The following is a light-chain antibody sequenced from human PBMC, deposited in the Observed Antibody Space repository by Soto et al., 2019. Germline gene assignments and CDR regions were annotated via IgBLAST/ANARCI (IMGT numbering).Light chain of an antibody. CDR3: QQYDSYPWT. CDR1: QSISSW. J-gene: IGKJ1*01. Sequence: DIQMTQSPPTLSASVGDRVTITCRASQSISSWLAWYQQKPGKVPKLLIYDASSLESGVPSRFSGGGSGTEFTLTISSLQPDDFATYYCQQYDSYPWTFGQGTKVEIK. V-gene: IGKV1-5*01. CDR2: DAS.